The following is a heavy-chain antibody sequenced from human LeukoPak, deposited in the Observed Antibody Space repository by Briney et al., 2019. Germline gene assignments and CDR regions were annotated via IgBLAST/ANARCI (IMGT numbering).Heavy chain of an antibody. D-gene: IGHD5-12*01. J-gene: IGHJ4*02. V-gene: IGHV1-69*13. CDR3: ARGGAYSGYDYFDS. CDR1: GGTFSTFA. Sequence: ASVKLSCKVSGGTFSTFAINWVRQAPGQGLEWMGGIVPEFNSPNYAQQFQGRVTFTADESTNTAYMELRSLRSEDTAVYYCARGGAYSGYDYFDSWGQGTLVPVSS. CDR2: IVPEFNSP.